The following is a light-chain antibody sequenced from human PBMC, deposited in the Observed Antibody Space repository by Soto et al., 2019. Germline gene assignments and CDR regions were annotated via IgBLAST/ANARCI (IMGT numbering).Light chain of an antibody. J-gene: IGLJ2*01. CDR2: GNS. V-gene: IGLV1-40*01. Sequence: QSVLTQPPSVSGAPGQRVTISCTGSSSNIGEGYDVHWYQQLPGTAPKLLIYGNSNRPSGVPYRFSGSKSGTSASLAITGLQAEDEAADYCQSYDRSLGGVVFGGGTKVTVL. CDR3: QSYDRSLGGVV. CDR1: SSNIGEGYD.